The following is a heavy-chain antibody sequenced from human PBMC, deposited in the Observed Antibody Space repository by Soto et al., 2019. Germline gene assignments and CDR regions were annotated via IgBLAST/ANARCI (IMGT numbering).Heavy chain of an antibody. CDR3: ASACGDDSSGWYGERFDS. D-gene: IGHD6-19*01. V-gene: IGHV1-69*01. CDR2: IIPIFGTA. J-gene: IGHJ4*02. CDR1: GGTFSSYA. Sequence: QVQLVQSGAEVKKPGSSVKVSCKASGGTFSSYAISWVRQAPGQGLEWMGGIIPIFGTANYAQKFQGRVTITADESTSTAYMEVRSLRSEDTAVYYCASACGDDSSGWYGERFDSWGEGTLVTVSS.